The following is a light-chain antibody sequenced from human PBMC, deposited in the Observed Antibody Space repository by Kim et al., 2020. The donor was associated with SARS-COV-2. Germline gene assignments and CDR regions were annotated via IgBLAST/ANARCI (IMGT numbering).Light chain of an antibody. J-gene: IGLJ3*02. CDR3: QVWDTSWV. CDR2: YDS. V-gene: IGLV3-21*04. CDR1: NIGSKN. Sequence: SYELTQPPSVSVAPGKTARISCGGNNIGSKNVHWYQQKPGQAPVLVIYYDSDRPSGIPERFSGSNSGNTATLTISRVEAGDEADYYCQVWDTSWVFGGGTKVTVL.